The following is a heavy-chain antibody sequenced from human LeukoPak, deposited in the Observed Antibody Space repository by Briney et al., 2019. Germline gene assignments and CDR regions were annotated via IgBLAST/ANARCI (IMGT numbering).Heavy chain of an antibody. D-gene: IGHD1-7*01. CDR3: ARHDGTTNVDY. J-gene: IGHJ4*02. V-gene: IGHV5-51*01. CDR1: GYSFASYW. CDR2: IYPGDSDT. Sequence: GESLKISCKGPGYSFASYWIGWVRQMPGKGLERMGIIYPGDSDTKYSPSFQGQVTISADKSISTAYPQWTSLKASDTAMYYCARHDGTTNVDYWGQGTLVTLST.